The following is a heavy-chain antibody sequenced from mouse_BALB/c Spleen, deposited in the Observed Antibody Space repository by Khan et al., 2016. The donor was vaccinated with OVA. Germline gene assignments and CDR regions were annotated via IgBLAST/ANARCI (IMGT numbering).Heavy chain of an antibody. CDR3: ARLLINFDY. J-gene: IGHJ2*01. Sequence: VQLQQSGAELVNPGASVNLSCKASGYTLTSYWMHWVKQRPGQGLEWIGEINPSNGRTKYNEKFKSKATLTVDKSSSTAYMQLSSPTSEDSAVYYCARLLINFDYWGQGTTLTVSS. D-gene: IGHD2-1*01. CDR1: GYTLTSYW. CDR2: INPSNGRT. V-gene: IGHV1S81*02.